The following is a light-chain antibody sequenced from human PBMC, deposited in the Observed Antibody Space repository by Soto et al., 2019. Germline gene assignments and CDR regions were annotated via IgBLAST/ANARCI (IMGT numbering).Light chain of an antibody. J-gene: IGKJ4*01. V-gene: IGKV2-28*01. Sequence: DIVMIQSPVSLSVTPGESASISCRSTQSLLHSNGHNYLDWYLQQPGQSLQLLIFLGSNRASGVTNRFNGSGSGTDFTLKISRVEAGDVEVYYCMQALQTPQLTFGGGTKVEIK. CDR1: QSLLHSNGHNY. CDR2: LGS. CDR3: MQALQTPQLT.